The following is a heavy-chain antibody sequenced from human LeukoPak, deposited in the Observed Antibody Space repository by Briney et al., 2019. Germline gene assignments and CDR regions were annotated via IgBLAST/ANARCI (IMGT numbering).Heavy chain of an antibody. Sequence: ASVNVSCKASGYTFTGYYMHWVRQAPGQGLEWMGWINPNSGGTNYAQKFQGRVTMTRDTSISTAYMELSRLRSDDTAVYYCARDWGSGNYGVGYYFDYWGQGTLVTVSS. CDR1: GYTFTGYY. J-gene: IGHJ4*02. V-gene: IGHV1-2*02. CDR2: INPNSGGT. CDR3: ARDWGSGNYGVGYYFDY. D-gene: IGHD1-7*01.